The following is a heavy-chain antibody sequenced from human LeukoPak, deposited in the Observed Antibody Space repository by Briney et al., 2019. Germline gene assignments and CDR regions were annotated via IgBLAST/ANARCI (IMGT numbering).Heavy chain of an antibody. CDR2: ISSSSSYI. J-gene: IGHJ3*02. CDR3: AREISYGDYPSGDAFDN. Sequence: GGSLRLSCAASGFNFKNYGMNWVRQAPGKGLEWVSSISSSSSYIYYADSVKGRFTISRDNAKNSLYLQMNSLRAEDTAVYFCAREISYGDYPSGDAFDNWGQGTMVTVSS. V-gene: IGHV3-21*01. D-gene: IGHD4-17*01. CDR1: GFNFKNYG.